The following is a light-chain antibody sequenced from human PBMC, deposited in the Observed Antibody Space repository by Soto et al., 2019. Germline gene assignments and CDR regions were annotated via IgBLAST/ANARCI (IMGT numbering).Light chain of an antibody. CDR1: QRVTRAY. CDR2: GTS. CDR3: QQYDSSTGWT. J-gene: IGKJ1*01. V-gene: IGKV3-20*01. Sequence: EIVLTQSPGTLSLSPGEGATLSCRASQRVTRAYLAWYQQKPGQAPRLLIYGTSNRATGIPDRFSGTGSCTDFTLTISRLEPEDFAVYYCQQYDSSTGWTFGQGTKVEIK.